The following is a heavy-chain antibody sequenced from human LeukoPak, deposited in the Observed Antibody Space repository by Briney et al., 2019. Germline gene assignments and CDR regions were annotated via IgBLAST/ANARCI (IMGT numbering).Heavy chain of an antibody. V-gene: IGHV3-48*03. CDR2: ISSSDNTV. CDR1: GFTFRTYE. J-gene: IGHJ4*02. D-gene: IGHD4-17*01. Sequence: GGSLRLSCVASGFTFRTYEMNWVRQGLGKGLEWVSHISSSDNTVHYADSVRGRFTISKDNARNLLYLQMNSLRAEDTAVDYCVREESGDYDFDFWGQGTLVTVSS. CDR3: VREESGDYDFDF.